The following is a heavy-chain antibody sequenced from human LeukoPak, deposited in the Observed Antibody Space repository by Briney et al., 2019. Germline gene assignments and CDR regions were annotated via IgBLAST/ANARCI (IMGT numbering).Heavy chain of an antibody. CDR3: ARGYSSSWHHYYYYMDV. CDR2: ISSSSSYI. V-gene: IGHV3-21*01. CDR1: GFTFSSYS. D-gene: IGHD6-13*01. J-gene: IGHJ6*03. Sequence: GSLRLSCAASGFTFSSYSMNWVRQAPGKGLEWVSSISSSSSYIYYADSVKGRFTISRDNAKNSLYLQMNSLRAEDTAVYYCARGYSSSWHHYYYYMDVWGKGTTVTVSS.